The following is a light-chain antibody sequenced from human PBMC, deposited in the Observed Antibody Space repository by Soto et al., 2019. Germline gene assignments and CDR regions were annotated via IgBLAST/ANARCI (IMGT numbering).Light chain of an antibody. CDR3: QQYGSSPLT. CDR2: GAS. Sequence: EIVLTQSPGTLSLSPGERATLSCRASQSVSSNYLAWYQQKPGQAPRPLIYGASSRATGIPDRFSGSGAGTDFTLTISRLESEDFAVYYFQQYGSSPLTFGKGTKVEIK. CDR1: QSVSSNY. J-gene: IGKJ1*01. V-gene: IGKV3-20*01.